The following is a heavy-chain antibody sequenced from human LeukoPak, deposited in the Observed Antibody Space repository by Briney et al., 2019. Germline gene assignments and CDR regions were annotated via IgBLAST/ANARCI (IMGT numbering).Heavy chain of an antibody. D-gene: IGHD3-3*01. J-gene: IGHJ6*03. CDR2: INPNSGGT. Sequence: ASVKVSCKASGYTFTGYYMHWVRQAPGQGLEWMGWINPNSGGTNYAQKFQGRVTMTRDTSISTAYMELSRLRSDDTAVYYCARDSGDHDFWSGYYATSYYYYMDVWGKGTTVTVSS. CDR1: GYTFTGYY. V-gene: IGHV1-2*02. CDR3: ARDSGDHDFWSGYYATSYYYYMDV.